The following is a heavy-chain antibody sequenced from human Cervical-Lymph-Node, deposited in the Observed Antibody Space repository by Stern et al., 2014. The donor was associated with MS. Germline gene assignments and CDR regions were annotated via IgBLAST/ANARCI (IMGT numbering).Heavy chain of an antibody. CDR3: ARDFYGDYWYFDL. CDR2: ISSSSSYI. J-gene: IGHJ2*01. CDR1: GFTFSSYS. D-gene: IGHD4-17*01. V-gene: IGHV3-21*01. Sequence: EVQLVQSGGGLVQPGGSLRLSCAASGFTFSSYSMNWVRQAPGKGLEWVSSISSSSSYIYYADSVKGRFTISRDNAKNSLYLQMNSLRAEDTAVYYCARDFYGDYWYFDLWGRGTLVTVSS.